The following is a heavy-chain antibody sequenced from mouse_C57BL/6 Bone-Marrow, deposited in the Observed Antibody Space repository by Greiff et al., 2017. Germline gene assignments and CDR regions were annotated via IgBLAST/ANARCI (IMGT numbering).Heavy chain of an antibody. J-gene: IGHJ1*03. CDR1: GYTFTSYW. V-gene: IGHV1-59*01. CDR3: ARSAYSNDWYFDV. D-gene: IGHD2-5*01. CDR2: IDPSDSYT. Sequence: VQLQQPGAELVRPGTSVKLSCKASGYTFTSYWMHWVKQRPGQGLEWIGVIDPSDSYTNYNQKFKGKATLTVDTSSSTAYMQLSSLTSEDSAVYYCARSAYSNDWYFDVWGTGTTVTVSS.